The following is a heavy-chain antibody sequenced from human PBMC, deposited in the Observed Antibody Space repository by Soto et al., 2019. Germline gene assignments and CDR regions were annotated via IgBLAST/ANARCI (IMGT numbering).Heavy chain of an antibody. Sequence: SETLSLTCTVSGGSISSGGYYWSWIRQHPGKGLEWIGYIYYSGSTYYNPSLKSRVTISVDTSKNQFSLKLSSVTAADTAVYYCATAGYSYGRYFDYWGQGTPVTVSS. CDR3: ATAGYSYGRYFDY. D-gene: IGHD5-18*01. V-gene: IGHV4-31*03. CDR2: IYYSGST. J-gene: IGHJ4*02. CDR1: GGSISSGGYY.